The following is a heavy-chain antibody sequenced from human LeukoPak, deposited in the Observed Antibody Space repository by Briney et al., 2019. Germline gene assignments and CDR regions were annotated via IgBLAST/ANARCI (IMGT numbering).Heavy chain of an antibody. CDR3: SRELAWGPADY. V-gene: IGHV6-1*01. J-gene: IGHJ4*02. CDR2: TYYRSKWYS. Sequence: SQTLSLTCAISGDSVSSNSASWGWIRQSPSRGLEWLGRTYYRSKWYSDYAVSVKSRITLNPDTSKTQVSLQLNSVTPEDTAVYYCSRELAWGPADYWGQGALVTVSS. CDR1: GDSVSSNSAS. D-gene: IGHD7-27*01.